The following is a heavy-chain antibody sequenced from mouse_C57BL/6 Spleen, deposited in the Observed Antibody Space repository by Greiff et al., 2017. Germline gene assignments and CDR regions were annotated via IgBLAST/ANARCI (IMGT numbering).Heavy chain of an antibody. Sequence: EVKLMESGAELVRPGSSVKMSCKTSGYTFTSYGINWVKQRPGQGLEWIGYIYIGNGYTEYNEKFKGKAKLTSDTSSSTAYMQLSSLTSEDSAIYFCARTITTVVATRGYFDVWGTGTTVTVAS. D-gene: IGHD1-1*01. V-gene: IGHV1-58*01. CDR3: ARTITTVVATRGYFDV. CDR1: GYTFTSYG. CDR2: IYIGNGYT. J-gene: IGHJ1*03.